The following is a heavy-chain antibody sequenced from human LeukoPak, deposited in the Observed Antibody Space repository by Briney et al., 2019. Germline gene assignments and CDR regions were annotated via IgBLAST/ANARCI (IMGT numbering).Heavy chain of an antibody. D-gene: IGHD3-10*01. V-gene: IGHV3-7*01. Sequence: GGSLRLSCAASGWTVFNYWMSWVRQAPGKGLEWVANINLDGSQKYYVDSLKGRFTISRDNAKNSLYLQMDSLRVEDTAVYYCARGALYYYGSGSYLYMDVWGKGTTVTISS. CDR3: ARGALYYYGSGSYLYMDV. CDR2: INLDGSQK. CDR1: GWTVFNYW. J-gene: IGHJ6*03.